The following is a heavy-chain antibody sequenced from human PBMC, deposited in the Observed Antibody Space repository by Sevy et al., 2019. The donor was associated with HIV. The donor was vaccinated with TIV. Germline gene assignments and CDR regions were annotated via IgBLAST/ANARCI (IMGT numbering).Heavy chain of an antibody. D-gene: IGHD2-2*01. Sequence: ASVKVSCKASGYTFTGYAMHWVRQAPGHSLEWMGWTNPGNGDTQYSEKFQDRLRITRDTSATTVYLEMSGLRLEDTAVYYCARDAVPAAGWFDPWGQGTLVTVSS. CDR2: TNPGNGDT. CDR1: GYTFTGYA. V-gene: IGHV1-3*01. J-gene: IGHJ5*02. CDR3: ARDAVPAAGWFDP.